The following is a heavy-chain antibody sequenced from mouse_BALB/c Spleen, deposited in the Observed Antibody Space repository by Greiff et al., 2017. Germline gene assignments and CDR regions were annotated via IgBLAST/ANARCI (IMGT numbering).Heavy chain of an antibody. V-gene: IGHV1-69*02. CDR3: ARVGYYESYYLDY. CDR2: IDRSDSCT. J-gene: IGHJ2*01. Sequence: QVQLKQPGAGLVKPGASVTLSCTASGYTFTSYCIHWVMQRPGQGIEWIGEIDRSDSCTNYNQKFKGKTTLTVDKSSSTAYMQLSSLTTEDSAVYYCARVGYYESYYLDYWGQGTTLTVSS. CDR1: GYTFTSYC. D-gene: IGHD2-3*01.